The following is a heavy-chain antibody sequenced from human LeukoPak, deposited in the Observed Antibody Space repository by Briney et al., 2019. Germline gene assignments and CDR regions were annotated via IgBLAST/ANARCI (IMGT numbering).Heavy chain of an antibody. V-gene: IGHV1-24*01. J-gene: IGHJ4*02. CDR3: ATGPPPPYSSSWYVS. D-gene: IGHD6-13*01. CDR2: FDPEDGET. CDR1: GYTLTELS. Sequence: ASVKVSCKVSGYTLTELSMHWVRQAPGKGLEWMGGFDPEDGETIYAQKFQGRVTMTEDTSTDTAYMELSSLRSEDTAVYYWATGPPPPYSSSWYVSWGQGTLVTVSS.